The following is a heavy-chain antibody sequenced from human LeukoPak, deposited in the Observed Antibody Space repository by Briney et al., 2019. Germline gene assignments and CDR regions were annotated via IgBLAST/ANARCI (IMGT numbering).Heavy chain of an antibody. CDR2: ISSSGSTI. D-gene: IGHD3-22*01. V-gene: IGHV3-48*03. CDR1: GFTFSSYE. Sequence: PGGSLRLSCAASGFTFSSYEMNWVRQARGKGLEWVSYISSSGSTIYYADSVKGRFTISRDNAKNSLYLQMNSLRSEDTAVYYCARETYYYDSSGYYGVDYWGQGTLVTVSS. CDR3: ARETYYYDSSGYYGVDY. J-gene: IGHJ4*02.